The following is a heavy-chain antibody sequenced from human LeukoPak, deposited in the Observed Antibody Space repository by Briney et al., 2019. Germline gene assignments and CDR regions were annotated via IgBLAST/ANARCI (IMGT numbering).Heavy chain of an antibody. J-gene: IGHJ2*01. Sequence: GGSLRLSCAASGFTFSSYSMNWVRQAPGKGLEWVSYISSSSYYIYYAASVKGRFTISRDNAKNSLYLQMNSLRAEDTAVYYCARDEDYGDYEYLDLWGRGTLVTVSS. V-gene: IGHV3-21*01. CDR3: ARDEDYGDYEYLDL. CDR2: ISSSSYYI. D-gene: IGHD4-17*01. CDR1: GFTFSSYS.